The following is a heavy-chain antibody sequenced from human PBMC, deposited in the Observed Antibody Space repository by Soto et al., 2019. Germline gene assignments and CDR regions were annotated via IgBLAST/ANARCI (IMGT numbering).Heavy chain of an antibody. CDR2: IYYSGST. D-gene: IGHD6-6*01. J-gene: IGHJ6*02. Sequence: QVQLQESGPGLVKPSETLSLTCTVSGGSISSYYWSWIRQPPGKGLEWIGYIYYSGSTNYNPSLKSRVTISVDTSKNQFSLKLSSVTAADTAVYYCARVGGRQEAARPDYYYYGMDVWGQGTTVTVSS. CDR3: ARVGGRQEAARPDYYYYGMDV. V-gene: IGHV4-59*01. CDR1: GGSISSYY.